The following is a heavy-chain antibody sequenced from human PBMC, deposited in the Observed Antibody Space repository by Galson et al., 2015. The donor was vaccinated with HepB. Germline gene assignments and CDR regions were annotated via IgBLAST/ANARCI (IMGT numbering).Heavy chain of an antibody. V-gene: IGHV1-3*01. CDR2: INAGNGNT. J-gene: IGHJ6*02. Sequence: SVKVSCKASGYTFTSYAMHWVRQAPGQRLEWMGWINAGNGNTKYSQKFQGRVTITRDTSASTAYMELSSLRSEDTAVYYCARGREGELSYYGMDVWGQGTTVTVSS. CDR3: ARGREGELSYYGMDV. CDR1: GYTFTSYA. D-gene: IGHD3-16*02.